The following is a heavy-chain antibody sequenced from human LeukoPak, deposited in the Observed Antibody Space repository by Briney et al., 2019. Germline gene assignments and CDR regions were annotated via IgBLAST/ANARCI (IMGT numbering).Heavy chain of an antibody. J-gene: IGHJ3*02. CDR1: GFTVSSNY. CDR3: ARVDYSSGWYISHAFDI. V-gene: IGHV3-53*01. Sequence: GGPLRLSCAASGFTVSSNYMSWVRQAPGKGLEWVSVIYSGGSTYYADSVKGRFTISRDNSKNTLYLQMNSLRAEDTAVYYCARVDYSSGWYISHAFDIWGQGTMVTVSS. D-gene: IGHD6-19*01. CDR2: IYSGGST.